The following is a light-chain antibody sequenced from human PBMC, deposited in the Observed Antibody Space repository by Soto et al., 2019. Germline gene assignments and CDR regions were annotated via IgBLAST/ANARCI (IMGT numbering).Light chain of an antibody. CDR3: QQYGSSPRT. Sequence: EVVLTQSPGTLSLSPGERATLSCRASQSVDRNSLAWYQQRPGQAPNLLIYDASIRVIGIPDRFSGSGSGTDFTITISRLEPEDFAVYSCQQYGSSPRTFGQGTKVEIK. CDR1: QSVDRNS. CDR2: DAS. V-gene: IGKV3-20*01. J-gene: IGKJ1*01.